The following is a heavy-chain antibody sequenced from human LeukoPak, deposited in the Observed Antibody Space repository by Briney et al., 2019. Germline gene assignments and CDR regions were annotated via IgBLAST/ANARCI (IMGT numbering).Heavy chain of an antibody. V-gene: IGHV3-23*01. Sequence: PGGSLRLSCAASGFTFRSYDMSGVRRSPGKGREWVSGITGSGGSTYYADSVKGRLTISRDNSKNTLYLQMNNLRAEDTAIYYCAKRASALAGSQYFDSWGQGTLVSVSS. CDR2: ITGSGGST. D-gene: IGHD6-19*01. J-gene: IGHJ4*02. CDR1: GFTFRSYD. CDR3: AKRASALAGSQYFDS.